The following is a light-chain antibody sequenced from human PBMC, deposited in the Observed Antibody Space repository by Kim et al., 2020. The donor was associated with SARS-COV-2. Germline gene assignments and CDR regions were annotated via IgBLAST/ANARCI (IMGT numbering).Light chain of an antibody. Sequence: EIVLTQSPGTLSVSPGERATLSCRASQSVSSNLVWYQQKPGQAPTLLFYGASTRAIGTPARFSGGGSGKEFTLITSSLQSEDFAFYYCQKYYGWRTFGQGTKVDIK. CDR2: GAS. CDR1: QSVSSN. J-gene: IGKJ1*01. V-gene: IGKV3-15*01. CDR3: QKYYGWRT.